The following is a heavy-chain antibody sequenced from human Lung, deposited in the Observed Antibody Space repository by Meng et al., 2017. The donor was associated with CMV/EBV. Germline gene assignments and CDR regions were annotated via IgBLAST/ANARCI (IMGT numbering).Heavy chain of an antibody. CDR2: IYYSGST. Sequence: SXTXSLXCTVSGGXISSSSYYWSWIRQPPGKGLEWIGSIYYSGSTYYNPSLKSRVTISVDTSKNQFSLKLSSVTAADTAVYYCARDATIFGVVDPYYYGMDVXGQGXTVTVSS. CDR3: ARDATIFGVVDPYYYGMDV. CDR1: GGXISSSSYY. J-gene: IGHJ6*02. V-gene: IGHV4-39*02. D-gene: IGHD3-3*01.